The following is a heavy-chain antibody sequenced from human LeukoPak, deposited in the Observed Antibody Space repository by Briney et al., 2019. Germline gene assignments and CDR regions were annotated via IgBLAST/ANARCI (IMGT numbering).Heavy chain of an antibody. CDR1: GGSFSGYY. D-gene: IGHD4-17*01. V-gene: IGHV4-34*01. J-gene: IGHJ5*02. Sequence: SETLSRTCAVYGGSFSGYYWSWMRQPPGKGLEWIGEINHSGSTNYNPSLKSRVTISVDTSKNQFSLKLSSVTAADTAVYYCARWTELTTAPGNWFDPWGQGTLVTVSS. CDR3: ARWTELTTAPGNWFDP. CDR2: INHSGST.